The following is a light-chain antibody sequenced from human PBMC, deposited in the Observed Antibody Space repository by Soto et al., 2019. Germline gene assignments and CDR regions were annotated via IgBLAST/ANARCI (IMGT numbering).Light chain of an antibody. J-gene: IGLJ1*01. V-gene: IGLV2-14*01. Sequence: QSALTQPASVSGSPGQSITISCTGTSSDVGGYNYVSWHQQHPGKATKLMIFEVSYRPSGVSDRFSGSNSGNTDSLTISGLQADDEADDYCSSNTRSSLYVFGTGTKLTVL. CDR1: SSDVGGYNY. CDR3: SSNTRSSLYV. CDR2: EVS.